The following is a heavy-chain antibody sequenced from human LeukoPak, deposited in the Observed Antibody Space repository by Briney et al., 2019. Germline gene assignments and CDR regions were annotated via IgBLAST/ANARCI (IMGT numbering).Heavy chain of an antibody. CDR1: GGSISSYY. CDR3: ARVIAARSPSDAFDI. J-gene: IGHJ3*02. Sequence: SETLSLTCTVSGGSISSYYWSWIRQPAGKGLEWIGRIYTSGSTNYNPSLKSRVTISVDTSKNQFSLKLSSVTAADTAVYYCARVIAARSPSDAFDIWGQGTMVTVSS. V-gene: IGHV4-4*07. D-gene: IGHD6-6*01. CDR2: IYTSGST.